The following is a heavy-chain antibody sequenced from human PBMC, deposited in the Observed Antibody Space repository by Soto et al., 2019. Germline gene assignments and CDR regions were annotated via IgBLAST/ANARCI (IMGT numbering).Heavy chain of an antibody. CDR2: IYSRGSS. CDR1: GDSISSYY. CDR3: ARVESDSSGYYSWFDP. J-gene: IGHJ5*02. Sequence: SETLSLTCTVSGDSISSYYWSCIRQPPGKGLEGIGRIYSRGSSNYNPSLKSRVTISVDASKSQFSLKLRSVTAAGTAVYYCARVESDSSGYYSWFDPWGQVTLVTV. D-gene: IGHD3-22*01. V-gene: IGHV4-59*01.